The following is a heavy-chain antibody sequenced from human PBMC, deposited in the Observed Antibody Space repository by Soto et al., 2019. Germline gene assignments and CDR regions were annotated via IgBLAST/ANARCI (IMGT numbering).Heavy chain of an antibody. CDR3: ARASGAVVTIDY. Sequence: QVQLVESGGSVVQPGRSLRLSCAASGFTFGNYGMHWVRQAPGKGLEWVAIIWFDGGKKYYAESVKGRLTISRDNSKNILYLQMSSLRVEDTAVYYCARASGAVVTIDYWGQGTLVTVSS. J-gene: IGHJ4*02. CDR1: GFTFGNYG. D-gene: IGHD5-12*01. CDR2: IWFDGGKK. V-gene: IGHV3-33*01.